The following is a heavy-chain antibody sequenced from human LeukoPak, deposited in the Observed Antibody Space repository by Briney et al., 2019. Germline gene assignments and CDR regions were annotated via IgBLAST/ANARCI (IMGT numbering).Heavy chain of an antibody. CDR1: GYTFTSYG. CDR2: ISAYNGNT. CDR3: ARDCSSTSCYVGGPDY. V-gene: IGHV1-18*01. D-gene: IGHD2-2*01. J-gene: IGHJ4*02. Sequence: ASVKVSCKASGYTFTSYGISWVRQAPGQGLEWMGWISAYNGNTNYAQKLQGRVTMTTDTSTSTAYMELRSLRSDDTAVYYCARDCSSTSCYVGGPDYWGQGTLVTDSS.